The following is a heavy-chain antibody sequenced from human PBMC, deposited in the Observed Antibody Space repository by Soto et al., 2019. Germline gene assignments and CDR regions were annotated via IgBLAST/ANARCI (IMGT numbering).Heavy chain of an antibody. Sequence: GESLKISCKGSGYSFTSYWIGWVRQMPGKGLEWMGIIYPGDSDTRYSPSFQGQVTISADKSISTAYLQWSSLKASDTAMYYCAKTGYSSSRSYYYYGMDVWGKGTTVTVSS. CDR1: GYSFTSYW. D-gene: IGHD6-13*01. CDR2: IYPGDSDT. CDR3: AKTGYSSSRSYYYYGMDV. V-gene: IGHV5-51*01. J-gene: IGHJ6*04.